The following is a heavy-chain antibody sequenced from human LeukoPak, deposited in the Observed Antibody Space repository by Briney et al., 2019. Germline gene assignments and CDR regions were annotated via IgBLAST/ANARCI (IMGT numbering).Heavy chain of an antibody. CDR2: IIPIFGTT. Sequence: SVRVSCKASGYTFTSYDIHWVRQAPGQGLEWMGGIIPIFGTTNYAQKFQDRVTITADKSTSTAYMELSSLRSEDTAVYYCARVVGLTGYSSSWYSGYYYYMDVWGKGTTVTVSS. J-gene: IGHJ6*03. CDR1: GYTFTSYD. D-gene: IGHD6-13*01. V-gene: IGHV1-69*06. CDR3: ARVVGLTGYSSSWYSGYYYYMDV.